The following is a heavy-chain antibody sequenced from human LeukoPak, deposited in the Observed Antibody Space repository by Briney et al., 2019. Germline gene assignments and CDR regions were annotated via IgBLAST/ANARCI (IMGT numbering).Heavy chain of an antibody. J-gene: IGHJ4*02. CDR2: VSGSGFNT. V-gene: IGHV3-23*01. CDR3: AKDMAPLLSIASPVQGFDY. D-gene: IGHD6-6*01. Sequence: PGGSLRLSCAASGFIFTSYAMSWVRQAPGKGLEWVSAVSGSGFNTYYADSVKGRFTISRDNSKNTLYLQLNSLRAEDTAVYYCAKDMAPLLSIASPVQGFDYWGQGTLVTVSS. CDR1: GFIFTSYA.